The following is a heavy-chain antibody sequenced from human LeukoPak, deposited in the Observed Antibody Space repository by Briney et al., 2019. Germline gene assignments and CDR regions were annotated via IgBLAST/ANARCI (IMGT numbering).Heavy chain of an antibody. CDR1: GYTFTVYY. J-gene: IGHJ4*02. CDR2: INPNSGGT. Sequence: ASVSVSCKASGYTFTVYYMHWVRQAPGQGREWMGWINPNSGGTNYAQKFQGWVTMTRDTSISTAYMELSRLRSDDTAVYYCPQGGGLMNYWGQGTLVTVSS. CDR3: PQGGGLMNY. D-gene: IGHD3-16*01. V-gene: IGHV1-2*04.